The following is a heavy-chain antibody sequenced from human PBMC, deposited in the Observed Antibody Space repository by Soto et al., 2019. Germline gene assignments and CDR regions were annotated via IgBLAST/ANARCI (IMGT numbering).Heavy chain of an antibody. CDR1: GFTFSNYA. D-gene: IGHD3-10*01. V-gene: IGHV3-23*01. CDR2: ISGCGGST. Sequence: GGSLRLSCAASGFTFSNYAMSWVRQAPGKGLEWVSAISGCGGSTYYADSVKGRFTISRDNSKNPLYLQMNSLRAEDTAVYYCANEAALFYGSGSYNDYWGQGTLVTVSS. J-gene: IGHJ4*02. CDR3: ANEAALFYGSGSYNDY.